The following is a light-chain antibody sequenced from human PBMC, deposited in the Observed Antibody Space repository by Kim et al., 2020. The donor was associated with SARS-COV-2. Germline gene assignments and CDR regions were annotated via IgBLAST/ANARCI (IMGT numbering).Light chain of an antibody. V-gene: IGLV1-47*01. Sequence: GQRVTISGSGSSSNIGSNYVYWYQQRPGTAPKLLIYKNNQRPSGVPDRFSGSKSGTSASLAISGLRSEDEADYYCAAWDDSLSGRVFGGGTKLTVL. J-gene: IGLJ3*02. CDR3: AAWDDSLSGRV. CDR2: KNN. CDR1: SSNIGSNY.